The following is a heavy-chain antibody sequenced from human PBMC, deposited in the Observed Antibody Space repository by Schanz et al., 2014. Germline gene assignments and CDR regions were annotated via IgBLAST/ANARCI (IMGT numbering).Heavy chain of an antibody. D-gene: IGHD2-15*01. V-gene: IGHV3-48*01. Sequence: EVKLVESGGGAVRPGGSLRLSCAASGFTLSSYWMHWVRQVPGKGLEWVSYICSSGNTIYYADSVKGRFTISRDNSENTLYLQMNTLRAEDTAVYYCARDRGYCSGGSCLTFDYWGQGTLVTASS. CDR3: ARDRGYCSGGSCLTFDY. CDR2: ICSSGNTI. CDR1: GFTLSSYW. J-gene: IGHJ4*02.